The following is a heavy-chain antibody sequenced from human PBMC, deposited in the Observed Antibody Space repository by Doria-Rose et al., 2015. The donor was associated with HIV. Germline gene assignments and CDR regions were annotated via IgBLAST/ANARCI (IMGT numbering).Heavy chain of an antibody. D-gene: IGHD3-3*01. V-gene: IGHV3-48*03. J-gene: IGHJ6*02. CDR3: ARERVESDYYYYGMDV. CDR2: ITSSDIAI. CDR1: GFTFSSYE. Sequence: PGGSLRLSCSASGFTFSSYEMNWVRQAPGKGLEWVSYITSSDIAIFYADSVKGRFTISRDNAKNSLYLQMNSLRIEDTAVYYCARERVESDYYYYGMDVWGQGTTVIVSS.